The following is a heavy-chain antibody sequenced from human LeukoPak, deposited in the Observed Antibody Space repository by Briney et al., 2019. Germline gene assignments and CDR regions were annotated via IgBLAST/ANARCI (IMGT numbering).Heavy chain of an antibody. CDR3: AREVPQWLSTSSSFDY. CDR2: IYTTGST. CDR1: GGSLSSYS. J-gene: IGHJ4*02. D-gene: IGHD6-19*01. V-gene: IGHV4-4*07. Sequence: SETLSLTCTVSGGSLSSYSWSWIRQPAGKGLEWIGRIYTTGSTNSNPSPKSRVTMSVDTSKNQFSPQRSSVSAVDTAMCYCAREVPQWLSTSSSFDYCGEGTLVTVSS.